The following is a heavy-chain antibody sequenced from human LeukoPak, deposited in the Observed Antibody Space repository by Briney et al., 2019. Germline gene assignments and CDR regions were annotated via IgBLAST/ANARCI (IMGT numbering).Heavy chain of an antibody. J-gene: IGHJ4*02. Sequence: PSETLSLTCSVSGGSISSSTSYSGWIRHPPGKGLEWLGTIYYSGRTYYNPSLKTRVPISVATPKNQFTLKLAAVTAADTAVYYCARQTYGSGSYYNLDCWGQGTLVTVSS. CDR1: GGSISSSTSY. D-gene: IGHD3-10*01. CDR3: ARQTYGSGSYYNLDC. V-gene: IGHV4-39*01. CDR2: IYYSGRT.